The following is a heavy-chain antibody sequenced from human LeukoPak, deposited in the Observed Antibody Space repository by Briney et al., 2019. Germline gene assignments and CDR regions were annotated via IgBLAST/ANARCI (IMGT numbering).Heavy chain of an antibody. Sequence: ASVKVSCKASGYTFTGYYMHWVRQAPGQGLEWMGWINPNSGGTNYAQKFQGRVTMTRNTSISTAYMELSSLRSEDTAVYYCARGRGRYSGYDKRVDYWGQGTLVTVSS. CDR1: GYTFTGYY. J-gene: IGHJ4*02. CDR2: INPNSGGT. D-gene: IGHD5-12*01. CDR3: ARGRGRYSGYDKRVDY. V-gene: IGHV1-2*02.